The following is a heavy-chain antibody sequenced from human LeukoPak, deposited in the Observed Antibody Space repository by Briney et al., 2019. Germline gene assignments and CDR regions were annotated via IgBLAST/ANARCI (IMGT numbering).Heavy chain of an antibody. CDR2: IKQDGSGK. Sequence: PGGSLRLSCAASGFTFSSYWMSWVRQAPGKGLEWVANIKQDGSGKYYVDSVKGRFTISRDNAKNSLYLQMNSLRAEDTAVYYCAREGAPGYYDSSGYYGYWGQGTLVTVSS. D-gene: IGHD3-22*01. J-gene: IGHJ4*02. V-gene: IGHV3-7*01. CDR1: GFTFSSYW. CDR3: AREGAPGYYDSSGYYGY.